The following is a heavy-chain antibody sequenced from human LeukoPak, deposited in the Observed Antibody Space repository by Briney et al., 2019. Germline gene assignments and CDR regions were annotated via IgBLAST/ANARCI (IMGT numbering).Heavy chain of an antibody. D-gene: IGHD5-18*01. J-gene: IGHJ6*04. CDR3: ARGLLEDTAMAPDYYGMDV. CDR2: MNPNSGNT. Sequence: ASVKVSCRASGYTFTSYDINWVRQATGQGLKWMGWMNPNSGNTGYAQKFQGRVTMTRNTSISTAYMELSSLRSEDTAVYYCARGLLEDTAMAPDYYGMDVWGKGTTVTVSS. CDR1: GYTFTSYD. V-gene: IGHV1-8*01.